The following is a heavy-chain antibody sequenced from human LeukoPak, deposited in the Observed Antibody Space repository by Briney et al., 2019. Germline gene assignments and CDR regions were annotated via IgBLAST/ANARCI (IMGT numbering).Heavy chain of an antibody. CDR1: GFTFSDYY. Sequence: GGSLRLSCAASGFTFSDYYMSWIRQAPGKGLEWVSYISSSGSTIYYADSVKGRFTISRDNAKNSLYLQMNSLRAEDTAVYYCARRGYSGYDLNAFDIWGRGTMVTVSS. V-gene: IGHV3-11*04. D-gene: IGHD5-12*01. CDR2: ISSSGSTI. J-gene: IGHJ3*02. CDR3: ARRGYSGYDLNAFDI.